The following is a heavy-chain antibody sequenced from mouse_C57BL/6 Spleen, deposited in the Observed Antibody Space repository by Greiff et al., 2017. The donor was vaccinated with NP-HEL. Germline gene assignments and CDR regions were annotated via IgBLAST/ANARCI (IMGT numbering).Heavy chain of an antibody. CDR2: IYPGSGST. J-gene: IGHJ2*01. CDR3: ARYTMIKYYFDY. CDR1: GYTFTSYW. D-gene: IGHD2-4*01. V-gene: IGHV1-55*01. Sequence: QVQLQQPGAELVKPGASVKMSCKASGYTFTSYWITWVKQRPGQGLEWIGDIYPGSGSTNYNEKFKSKATLTVDTSSSTAYMQLSSLTSEDSAVYYCARYTMIKYYFDYWGQGTTLTVSS.